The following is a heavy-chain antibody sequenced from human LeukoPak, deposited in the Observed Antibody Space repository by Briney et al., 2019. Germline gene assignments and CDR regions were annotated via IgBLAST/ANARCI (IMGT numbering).Heavy chain of an antibody. CDR2: ISISSSYI. J-gene: IGHJ4*02. V-gene: IGHV3-21*01. CDR3: ARERYTYGFDY. Sequence: GGSLRLSCAASGFTFSSYGMNWVRQAPGKGLEWVSSISISSSYIQYADSVKGRFTISRDNAKNSLYLQMNSLRAEDTAVYYCARERYTYGFDYWGQGTLVTVSS. D-gene: IGHD5-18*01. CDR1: GFTFSSYG.